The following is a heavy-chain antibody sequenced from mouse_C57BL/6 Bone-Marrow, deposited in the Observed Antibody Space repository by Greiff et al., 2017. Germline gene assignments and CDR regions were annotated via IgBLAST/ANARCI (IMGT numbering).Heavy chain of an antibody. D-gene: IGHD2-5*01. J-gene: IGHJ2*01. CDR1: GFTFSSYA. CDR2: ISDGGSYT. V-gene: IGHV5-4*01. Sequence: EVQLVESGGGLVKPGGSLKLSCAASGFTFSSYAMSWVRQTPGKRLEWVATISDGGSYTYYPDNVKGRFTISRDNAKNNLYLQMSHLKSEDTAMYYCARDRRAYYSNWNYFDYWGQGTTLTVSS. CDR3: ARDRRAYYSNWNYFDY.